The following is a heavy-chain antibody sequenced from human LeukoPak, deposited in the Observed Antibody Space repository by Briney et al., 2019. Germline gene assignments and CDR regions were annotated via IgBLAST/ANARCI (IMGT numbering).Heavy chain of an antibody. CDR2: ISYGGAT. J-gene: IGHJ4*02. CDR1: GGSISSYY. Sequence: PSETLSLTCTVSGGSISSYYWSWIRQPPGKGLEWIGYISYGGATSYNPSLKRRVTISVDSPKNRFSLRLSSLTAADTALYYCARHGETLDYFDYWGPGSLVTVSS. CDR3: ARHGETLDYFDY. D-gene: IGHD4-17*01. V-gene: IGHV4-59*08.